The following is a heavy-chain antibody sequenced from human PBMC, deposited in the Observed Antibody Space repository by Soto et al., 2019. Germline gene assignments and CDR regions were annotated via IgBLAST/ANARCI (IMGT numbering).Heavy chain of an antibody. V-gene: IGHV1-8*01. CDR2: MNPNSGNT. CDR3: AREYNWSQRFDP. J-gene: IGHJ5*02. D-gene: IGHD1-20*01. Sequence: QVQLVQSGAEVKKPGASVKVSCKASGYTFTSYDINWVRQAPGQGLEWMGWMNPNSGNTGYAQKFQGRVTMTRNTSISTSYIELSSLRSEDPAVYYCAREYNWSQRFDPWGQGTLVTVSS. CDR1: GYTFTSYD.